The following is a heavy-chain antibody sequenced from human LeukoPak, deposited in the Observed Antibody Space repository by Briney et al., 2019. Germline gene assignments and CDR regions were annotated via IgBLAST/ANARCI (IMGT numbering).Heavy chain of an antibody. CDR2: IKQDGSEK. Sequence: PGGSLRLSCAASGFTFSSYWMHWVRQAPGKGLEWVANIKQDGSEKDYVDSVKGRFTISRDNPKNSLYLQMNSLRAEDTGVYYCARGDTQSKYRQFDSWGQGSLVIVSS. D-gene: IGHD3-16*02. J-gene: IGHJ4*02. CDR1: GFTFSSYW. CDR3: ARGDTQSKYRQFDS. V-gene: IGHV3-7*04.